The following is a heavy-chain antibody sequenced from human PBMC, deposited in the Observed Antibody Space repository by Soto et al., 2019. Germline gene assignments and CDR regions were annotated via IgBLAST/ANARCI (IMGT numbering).Heavy chain of an antibody. CDR1: GFSLSTSGLG. J-gene: IGHJ4*02. D-gene: IGHD6-19*01. CDR2: IYWNDDK. CDR3: AHRPSGWYCFGY. V-gene: IGHV2-5*01. Sequence: QITLKESGPTLVRPTQPLTLTCTFSGFSLSTSGLGVGWIRQPPGKALEWLALIYWNDDKRYSPSLKARLTITKDTSKHQVVLTMTNMDPGDTATYSCAHRPSGWYCFGYWGQGTLFTVSS.